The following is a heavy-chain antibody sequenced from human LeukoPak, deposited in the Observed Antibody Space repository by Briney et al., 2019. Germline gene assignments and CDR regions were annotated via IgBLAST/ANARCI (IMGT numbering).Heavy chain of an antibody. V-gene: IGHV3-30-3*01. Sequence: GGSLRLSCAASGFTFSTYSMHWVRQAPGKGLEWVAVISYDGSNKYYADSVKGRFTISRDNSKNSLYLQMNSLRAEDTAVYYCARVEYYYDSSGETLYYFDYWGQGTLVTVSS. J-gene: IGHJ4*02. D-gene: IGHD3-22*01. CDR3: ARVEYYYDSSGETLYYFDY. CDR2: ISYDGSNK. CDR1: GFTFSTYS.